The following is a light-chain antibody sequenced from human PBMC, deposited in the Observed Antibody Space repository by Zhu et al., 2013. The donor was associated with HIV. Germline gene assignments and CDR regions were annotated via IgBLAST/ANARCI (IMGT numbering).Light chain of an antibody. CDR2: GAS. Sequence: DIQMTQSPPSLSASVGDRVTITCQASQDISKSLNWFQQKPQKAPKVLIYGASNLERGVPSRFSGSGSGTDFTLTISCLQSEDFATYYCQQYYTFPRSFGQGTRLEFK. CDR1: QDISKS. CDR3: QQYYTFPRS. J-gene: IGKJ2*03. V-gene: IGKV1-33*01.